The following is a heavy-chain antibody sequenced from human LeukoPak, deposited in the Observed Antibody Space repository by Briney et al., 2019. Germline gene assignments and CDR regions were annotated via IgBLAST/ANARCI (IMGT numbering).Heavy chain of an antibody. CDR1: GFTFSIYT. V-gene: IGHV3-21*01. Sequence: GGSLRLSCVASGFTFSIYTMSWVRQAPGKGLEWVSSIASSSSSMYSADSVKGRLTISRDNAKNSLYLQMNSLRAEDTAVYYCARDLAWGGYWGQGTLVTISS. CDR2: IASSSSSM. D-gene: IGHD7-27*01. CDR3: ARDLAWGGY. J-gene: IGHJ4*02.